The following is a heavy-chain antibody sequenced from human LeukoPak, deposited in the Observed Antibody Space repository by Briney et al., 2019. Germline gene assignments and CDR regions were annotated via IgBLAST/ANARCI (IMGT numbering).Heavy chain of an antibody. CDR2: INPNSGGT. J-gene: IGHJ5*02. CDR1: GYTFTGYY. Sequence: ASVKVSCKASGYTFTGYYMHWVRQAPGQGLEWMGWINPNSGGTNYAQKFQGRVTMTRDTSISTAYMELSRLRSDDTAVYYCARDPEMVTGWFDPWGQGTLVTVSS. CDR3: ARDPEMVTGWFDP. V-gene: IGHV1-2*02. D-gene: IGHD5-24*01.